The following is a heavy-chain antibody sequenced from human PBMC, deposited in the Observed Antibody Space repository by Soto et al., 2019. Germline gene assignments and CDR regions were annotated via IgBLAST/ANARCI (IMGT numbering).Heavy chain of an antibody. Sequence: LSLACTVSGGSISSYYWRWIRQPPGKGLEWIGYIYYSGSTNYNPSLKSRVTISVDTSKNQFSLKLSSVTAADTAVYYCARRYGGNFDYWGQGTPVTVSS. CDR1: GGSISSYY. J-gene: IGHJ4*02. CDR3: ARRYGGNFDY. CDR2: IYYSGST. V-gene: IGHV4-59*01. D-gene: IGHD3-16*01.